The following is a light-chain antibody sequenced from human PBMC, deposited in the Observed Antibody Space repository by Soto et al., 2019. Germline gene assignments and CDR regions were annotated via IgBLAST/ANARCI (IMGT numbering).Light chain of an antibody. CDR3: QQYGSSVRT. CDR1: QSVNRGS. CDR2: GAT. Sequence: DIALTQSPGTLSLSPGDRAILSCRASQSVNRGSLAWYQQRPGQAPRLLIYGATIRATGIPAKFSGSGSGTDFTLTISRLEPADFAVYYCQQYGSSVRTFGQGTKVEIK. J-gene: IGKJ1*01. V-gene: IGKV3-20*01.